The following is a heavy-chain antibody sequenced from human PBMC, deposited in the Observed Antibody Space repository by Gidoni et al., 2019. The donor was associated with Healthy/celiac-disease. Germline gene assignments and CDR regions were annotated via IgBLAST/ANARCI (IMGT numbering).Heavy chain of an antibody. J-gene: IGHJ4*02. V-gene: IGHV1-69*06. CDR3: ARAEAWIYYFDY. CDR2: IIPIVGAA. CDR1: GGTFSSYA. D-gene: IGHD5-12*01. Sequence: VQLVQSGAEVKKPGSSVKVSCTASGGTFSSYAISWVRQAPGQGLEWMGGIIPIVGAANYAQKFQGRVTITADKSTSTAYMELSSLRSEDTAVYYCARAEAWIYYFDYWGQGTLVTVSS.